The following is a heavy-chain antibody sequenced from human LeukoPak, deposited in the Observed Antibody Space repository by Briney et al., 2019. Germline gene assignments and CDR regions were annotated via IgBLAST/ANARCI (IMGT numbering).Heavy chain of an antibody. CDR1: GFTVSSNY. J-gene: IGHJ4*02. V-gene: IGHV3-23*01. CDR2: NSGSGGST. Sequence: GGSLRLSCAVSGFTVSSNYMSWVRQAPGKGLEWVSGNSGSGGSTYYADSVKGRFTISRDNSKNTLYLQMNSLRAEDTAVYYCAKGFYKGVFDYWGQGTLVTVSS. CDR3: AKGFYKGVFDY. D-gene: IGHD3-3*01.